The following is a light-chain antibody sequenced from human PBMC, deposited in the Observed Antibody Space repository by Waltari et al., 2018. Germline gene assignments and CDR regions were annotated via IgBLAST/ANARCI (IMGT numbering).Light chain of an antibody. CDR2: WAS. CDR3: QQYYSTPPT. Sequence: DIVMTQSPDSLAVSLGERATINCKFSQSVLYSSNNKNYLAWYQQKPGLPPKLLIYWASTRESGVPDRFSGSGSGTDFTLTISSLQAEDVAVYYCQQYYSTPPTFGQGTKLEIK. V-gene: IGKV4-1*01. J-gene: IGKJ2*01. CDR1: QSVLYSSNNKNY.